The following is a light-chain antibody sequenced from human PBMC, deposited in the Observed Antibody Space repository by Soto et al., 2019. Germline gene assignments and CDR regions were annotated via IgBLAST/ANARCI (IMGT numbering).Light chain of an antibody. J-gene: IGKJ2*01. V-gene: IGKV1-5*01. CDR1: QTISTW. CDR2: GAS. Sequence: DIQMTQSPSTLSASVGDRVTLTCRASQTISTWLAWYQQKPGKAPKLLIYGASSLQTGVPSRFSGSGSGTEFTLTISSLQPDDVATDYCQQYNSYSYTFGQGTKLEIK. CDR3: QQYNSYSYT.